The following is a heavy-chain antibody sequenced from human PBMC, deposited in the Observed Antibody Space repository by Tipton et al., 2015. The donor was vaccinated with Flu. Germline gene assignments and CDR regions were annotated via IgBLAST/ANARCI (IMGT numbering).Heavy chain of an antibody. D-gene: IGHD1-26*01. CDR1: GFTFESYW. CDR2: VRQDGVEK. V-gene: IGHV3-7*01. J-gene: IGHJ5*02. CDR3: ARDGPPYSPTSGWFDP. Sequence: GSLRLSCEASGFTFESYWMSWVRQTPGKGLEWVANVRQDGVEKHYVDSVKGRFTISRDNARNSLYLQMNSLRADDTAVYFCARDGPPYSPTSGWFDPWGQGTLVTVSS.